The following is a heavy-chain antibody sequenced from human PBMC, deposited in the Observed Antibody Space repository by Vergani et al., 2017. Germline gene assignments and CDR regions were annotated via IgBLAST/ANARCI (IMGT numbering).Heavy chain of an antibody. V-gene: IGHV3-7*01. Sequence: EVQLVESGGGLVQPGGSLRLSCAASGFTFSSYWMSWVRQAPGKGLEWVANIKQDGSAKYYVDSVKGRFTISRDNAKNSLYLQMNSLRAEDTAVYYCARDFTTPLRYFGPYYFDYWGQGTLVTVSS. J-gene: IGHJ4*02. CDR1: GFTFSSYW. CDR3: ARDFTTPLRYFGPYYFDY. D-gene: IGHD3-9*01. CDR2: IKQDGSAK.